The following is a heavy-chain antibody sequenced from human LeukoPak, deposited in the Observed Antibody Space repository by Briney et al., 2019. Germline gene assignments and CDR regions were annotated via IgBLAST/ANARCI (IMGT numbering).Heavy chain of an antibody. CDR3: AKGSAAARPYYFDF. Sequence: GGSLRLSCAASGFTFSHYAMGWVRQAPGEGLEWISAITDSGGDTYYADSVKGRFTISRDNSKSRLDLQMNSLRVEDTAVYYCAKGSAAARPYYFDFWGQGTLVTVSS. CDR2: ITDSGGDT. V-gene: IGHV3-23*01. CDR1: GFTFSHYA. D-gene: IGHD6-6*01. J-gene: IGHJ4*02.